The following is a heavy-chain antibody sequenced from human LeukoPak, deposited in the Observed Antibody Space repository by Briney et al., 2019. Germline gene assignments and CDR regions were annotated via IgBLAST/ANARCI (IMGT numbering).Heavy chain of an antibody. D-gene: IGHD1-7*01. V-gene: IGHV4-34*01. CDR2: VNHSGSA. Sequence: SETLSLTCVVYGENFTNYYWSWIRQPPGKGLEWIGEVNHSGSANYNPSLKSRVTISVDTSKSQFSLRLNSVTAADTAVYYCARGPRLQLELRKKYNWFDPWGQGSLVTVSS. J-gene: IGHJ5*02. CDR3: ARGPRLQLELRKKYNWFDP. CDR1: GENFTNYY.